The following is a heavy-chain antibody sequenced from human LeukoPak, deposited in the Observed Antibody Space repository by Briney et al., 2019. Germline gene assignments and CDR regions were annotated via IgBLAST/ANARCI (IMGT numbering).Heavy chain of an antibody. Sequence: SETLSLTCAVYGGSFSGYYWSWIRQPAGKGLEWIGRIYTSGSTNYNPSLKSRVTMSVDTSKNQFSLKLSSVTVADTAVYYCARIGTTGDFDLWGRGTLVTVSS. CDR1: GGSFSGYY. CDR2: IYTSGST. D-gene: IGHD1-14*01. J-gene: IGHJ2*01. V-gene: IGHV4-59*10. CDR3: ARIGTTGDFDL.